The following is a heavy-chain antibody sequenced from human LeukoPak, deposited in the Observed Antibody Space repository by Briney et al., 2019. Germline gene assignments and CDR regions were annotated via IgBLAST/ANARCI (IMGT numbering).Heavy chain of an antibody. D-gene: IGHD5-24*01. CDR3: ARVMAARSFYFDH. V-gene: IGHV3-7*01. J-gene: IGHJ4*02. Sequence: PGGSLRLSCAASVFTFGIYWMSWVRQAPGKGLEWVANINQDGSERYLVDSVKGRFTISRDNAKKSLYLQMNGLRAGDTAVYYCARVMAARSFYFDHWGQGTLVTVSS. CDR2: INQDGSER. CDR1: VFTFGIYW.